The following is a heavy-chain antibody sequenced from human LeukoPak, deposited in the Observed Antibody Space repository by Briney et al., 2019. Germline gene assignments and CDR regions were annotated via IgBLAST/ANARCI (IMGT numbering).Heavy chain of an antibody. CDR2: IYYDGTT. CDR3: VKAAVFGVVIRPPGVPMDV. J-gene: IGHJ6*02. D-gene: IGHD3-3*01. CDR1: GASIRSTSYY. V-gene: IGHV4-39*01. Sequence: SETLSLTCTVSGASIRSTSYYWGWIRQPPGKGLEWIGTIYYDGTTYYKPSLKSRVTISVDTSKNQFSLRLNSVPAADTAVYYCVKAAVFGVVIRPPGVPMDVWGQGTTVTVSS.